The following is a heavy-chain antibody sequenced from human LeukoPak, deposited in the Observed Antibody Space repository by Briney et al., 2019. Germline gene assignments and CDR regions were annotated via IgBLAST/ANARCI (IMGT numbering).Heavy chain of an antibody. D-gene: IGHD6-19*01. CDR2: ISSSSSTI. Sequence: PGGSLRLSCAASGFTFSSYSMNWVRQAPGKGLEWVSYISSSSSTIYYADSVKGRFTISRDNAKDSLYLQMNSLRAEDTAVYYCARGRSSGWYGDFDYWGQGTLVTVSS. J-gene: IGHJ4*02. CDR3: ARGRSSGWYGDFDY. V-gene: IGHV3-48*01. CDR1: GFTFSSYS.